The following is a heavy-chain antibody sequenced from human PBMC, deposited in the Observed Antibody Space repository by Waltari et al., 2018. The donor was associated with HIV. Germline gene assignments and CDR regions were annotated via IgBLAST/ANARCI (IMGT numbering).Heavy chain of an antibody. V-gene: IGHV4-39*01. CDR1: GGSITRNDFY. J-gene: IGHJ4*02. CDR2: MYNIGTT. D-gene: IGHD2-2*01. Sequence: QLHLQESGPGLVKPSETLALTCTVSGGSITRNDFYWAWIRQPPGKRLEWIVLMYNIGTTDYNPFLKRRVYMSRDTSKNRFSLRLHSGTAADTAIYYCARRGDGFNQHARLDHWGPGTLVTVSS. CDR3: ARRGDGFNQHARLDH.